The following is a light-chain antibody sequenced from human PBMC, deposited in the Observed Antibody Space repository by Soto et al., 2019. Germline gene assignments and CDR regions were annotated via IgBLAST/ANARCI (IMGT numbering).Light chain of an antibody. Sequence: QSALTQPASVSGSPGQSITSSCTGTSSDIGRYHLVSWYQQYPGKAPKLIIYEGSERPSGVSNRFSGSKSGNSASLTVSGLQAEDEADYYCCSYAGGPYVFGTGTKLTVL. CDR2: EGS. CDR1: SSDIGRYHL. J-gene: IGLJ1*01. CDR3: CSYAGGPYV. V-gene: IGLV2-23*01.